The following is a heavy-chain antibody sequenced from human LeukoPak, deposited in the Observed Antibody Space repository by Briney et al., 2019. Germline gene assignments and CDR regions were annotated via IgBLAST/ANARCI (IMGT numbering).Heavy chain of an antibody. CDR2: IRYDGSNK. V-gene: IGHV3-30*02. D-gene: IGHD1-26*01. CDR3: ATSGSYQTRYYYYYMDV. CDR1: GFTFSNYG. J-gene: IGHJ6*03. Sequence: QPGGSLRLSCAASGFTFSNYGMHWVRQAPGKGLEWVAFIRYDGSNKYYIDSVKGRFTISRDNTKNTVYLQMNSLRAEDTAMYYCATSGSYQTRYYYYYMDVWGKGTTVTVSS.